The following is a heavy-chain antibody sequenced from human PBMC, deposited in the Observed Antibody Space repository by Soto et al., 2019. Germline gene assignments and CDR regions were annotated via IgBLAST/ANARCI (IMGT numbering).Heavy chain of an antibody. CDR1: GYSSTRYG. Sequence: ASVKVSCKASGYSSTRYGIAWARQAPGQGLEWMGWINTYNGNTNYAQNLQGRVTLTTDTSTSTAYMELTSLRSNDTAIYYCAMVDVYVTPSPQDVWGQGTTVTVSS. CDR3: AMVDVYVTPSPQDV. D-gene: IGHD3-16*01. J-gene: IGHJ6*02. V-gene: IGHV1-18*01. CDR2: INTYNGNT.